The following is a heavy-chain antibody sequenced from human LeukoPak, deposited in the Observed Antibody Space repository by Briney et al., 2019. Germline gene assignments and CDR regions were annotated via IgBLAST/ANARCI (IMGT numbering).Heavy chain of an antibody. CDR3: SRSLRTPPYNWFDP. D-gene: IGHD4-23*01. J-gene: IGHJ5*02. V-gene: IGHV4-34*01. Sequence: PETLSLTCAVYGGSFSGYYWSWIRQPPGKGLEWIGEVNHSGSTNYNPSLKSRVTISLDKSKNHFSLKLSSVTAADTAVYYCSRSLRTPPYNWFDPWGQGTLVTVSS. CDR1: GGSFSGYY. CDR2: VNHSGST.